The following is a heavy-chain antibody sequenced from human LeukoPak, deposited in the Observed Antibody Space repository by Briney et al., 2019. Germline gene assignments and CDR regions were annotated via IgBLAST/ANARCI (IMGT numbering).Heavy chain of an antibody. D-gene: IGHD3-22*01. V-gene: IGHV3-23*01. CDR1: GFTFSTYA. Sequence: PGGSLRLSCAASGFTFSTYAMSWVRQAPGRGLEWVSGISGSGDATYYADSVKGRFTISRDNSKNTLYLQMNSLRAEDTAVYYCTKENLDYHNAFDIWGQGTMVTVSS. CDR2: ISGSGDAT. J-gene: IGHJ3*02. CDR3: TKENLDYHNAFDI.